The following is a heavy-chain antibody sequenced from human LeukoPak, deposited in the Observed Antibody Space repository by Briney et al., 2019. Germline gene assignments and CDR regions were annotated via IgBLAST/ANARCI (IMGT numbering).Heavy chain of an antibody. CDR1: GFTYSSYS. CDR2: ISGGGGST. Sequence: GGSLRLSCAASGFTYSSYSMNWVRQAPGKGLEWVSTISGGGGSTYYADSVKGRFTISRDNSKNTLYLQVNSLRAEDTAVYYCTKGGKWDVTPFDYWGQGTLVTVSS. J-gene: IGHJ4*02. CDR3: TKGGKWDVTPFDY. V-gene: IGHV3-23*01. D-gene: IGHD1-26*01.